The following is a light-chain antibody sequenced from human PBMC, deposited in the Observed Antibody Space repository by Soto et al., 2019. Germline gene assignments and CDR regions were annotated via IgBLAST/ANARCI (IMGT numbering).Light chain of an antibody. V-gene: IGKV1-6*01. J-gene: IGKJ4*01. Sequence: AVQMTQSPSSLSASVGDRVTITCRASQGVGNDLAWYQQRPGKAPNLLIYHTSTLHSGVPSRFSGSGSGTDFTRTISSLQPEDFATYYCLQANYNPLTFGGGTKVGIK. CDR1: QGVGND. CDR2: HTS. CDR3: LQANYNPLT.